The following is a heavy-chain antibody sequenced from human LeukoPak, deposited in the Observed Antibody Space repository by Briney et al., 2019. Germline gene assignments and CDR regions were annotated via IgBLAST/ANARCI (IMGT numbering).Heavy chain of an antibody. CDR3: ARAPPCIGYYCDN. Sequence: SETLSLTCIVSGGSISNYYWSWIRQPPGKELEWIGDISYSGSTTYKPSLISRVTISVDTSKNQFSLKLNSVTAADTAVYYCARAPPCIGYYCDNWGQGTLVIVSS. CDR1: GGSISNYY. V-gene: IGHV4-59*01. CDR2: ISYSGST. J-gene: IGHJ4*02. D-gene: IGHD2-15*01.